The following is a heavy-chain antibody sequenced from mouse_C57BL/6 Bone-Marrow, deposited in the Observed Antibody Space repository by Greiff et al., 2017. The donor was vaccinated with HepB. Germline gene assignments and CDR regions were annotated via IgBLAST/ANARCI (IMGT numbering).Heavy chain of an antibody. V-gene: IGHV5-6*02. J-gene: IGHJ1*03. D-gene: IGHD1-1*01. CDR1: GFTFSSYG. CDR3: ARRGLLRYGWYFDV. CDR2: ISSGGSYT. Sequence: EVKLLESGGDLVKPGGSLKLSCAASGFTFSSYGMSWVRQTPDKWLEWVATISSGGSYTYYPDSVKGRFTISRNNAKNTLYLQMSSLKSEDTAMYDCARRGLLRYGWYFDVWGTGTTVTVSS.